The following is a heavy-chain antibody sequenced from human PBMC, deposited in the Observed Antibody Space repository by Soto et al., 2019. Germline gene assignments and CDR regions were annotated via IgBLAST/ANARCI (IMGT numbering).Heavy chain of an antibody. CDR2: IYYSGST. V-gene: IGHV4-59*01. CDR3: ARYEAVAYYFEY. J-gene: IGHJ4*02. D-gene: IGHD6-19*01. Sequence: PSETLSLTCTVSGGSISSYYWSWIRQPPGKGLEWIGYIYYSGSTNYNPSLKSRVTISVDTSKNQFSLKLSSVTAADTAVYYCARYEAVAYYFEYWGQGTLVTVSS. CDR1: GGSISSYY.